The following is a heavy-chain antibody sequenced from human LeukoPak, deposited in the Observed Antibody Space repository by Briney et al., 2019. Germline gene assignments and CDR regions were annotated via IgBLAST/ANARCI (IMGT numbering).Heavy chain of an antibody. D-gene: IGHD3-22*01. CDR2: VYYSGST. J-gene: IGHJ5*02. CDR1: GGSFSGYY. Sequence: SETLSLTCVVSGGSFSGYYWGWIRQPPGRGLEWIGYVYYSGSTNYNPSLKSRVTISVDTSKNQFSLKLSSVTAADTAVYYCARSSSGYYSGWFDPWGQGTLVTVSS. CDR3: ARSSSGYYSGWFDP. V-gene: IGHV4-59*01.